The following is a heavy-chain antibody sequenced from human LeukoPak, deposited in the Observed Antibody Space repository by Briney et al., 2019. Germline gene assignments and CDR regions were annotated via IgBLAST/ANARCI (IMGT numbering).Heavy chain of an antibody. V-gene: IGHV3-30-3*01. J-gene: IGHJ4*02. CDR2: ISYDGSNK. Sequence: GGSLRLSCAASGFTFSSYAMHWVRQAPGKGLEWVAVISYDGSNKYYADSVKGRFTISRDNSKNTLYLQMNSLRAEDTAVYYCAKVSKPYSSSWYYFDYWGQGTLVTVSS. D-gene: IGHD6-13*01. CDR1: GFTFSSYA. CDR3: AKVSKPYSSSWYYFDY.